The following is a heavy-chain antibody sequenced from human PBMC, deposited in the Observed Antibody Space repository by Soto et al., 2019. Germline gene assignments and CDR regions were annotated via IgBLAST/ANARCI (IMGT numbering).Heavy chain of an antibody. D-gene: IGHD4-17*01. J-gene: IGHJ5*02. Sequence: GGSLRLSCAASGLTFSISWMTWVRQAPGEGLEWVSNINPAGNVQQYADSVKGRFTISRDNAKNSLYLQMNSLRAEDTAVYYCARFGYGDWFDPWGQGTLVTVSS. CDR3: ARFGYGDWFDP. CDR1: GLTFSISW. V-gene: IGHV3-7*03. CDR2: INPAGNVQ.